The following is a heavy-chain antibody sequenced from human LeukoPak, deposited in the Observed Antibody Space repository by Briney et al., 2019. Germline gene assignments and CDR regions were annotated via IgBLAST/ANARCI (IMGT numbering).Heavy chain of an antibody. Sequence: SQTLSLTCTVPGGSISSGNYYWSWIRQPAGKGLEGIGRIYSSGSPNYNPSLKSRVTMSVDTSRNQFSLKFSSVTAADTAMYYCARDYRGSYLGYYYYYMDVWGKGSTVTVSS. D-gene: IGHD1-26*01. CDR3: ARDYRGSYLGYYYYYMDV. CDR1: GGSISSGNYY. CDR2: IYSSGSP. V-gene: IGHV4-61*02. J-gene: IGHJ6*03.